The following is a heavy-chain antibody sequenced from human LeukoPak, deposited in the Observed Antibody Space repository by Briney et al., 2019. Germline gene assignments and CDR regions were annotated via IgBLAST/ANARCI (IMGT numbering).Heavy chain of an antibody. D-gene: IGHD2-21*01. CDR3: ARSSSVTIPGYYFDY. CDR1: GGTFSSYA. Sequence: SVKVSCKASGGTFSSYAISWVRQAPGQELEWMGGIIPIFGTTNYAQKFQDRVTITADKSTSTAYMELSSLRSEDTAVYYCARSSSVTIPGYYFDYWGQGTLVTVSS. V-gene: IGHV1-69*06. CDR2: IIPIFGTT. J-gene: IGHJ4*02.